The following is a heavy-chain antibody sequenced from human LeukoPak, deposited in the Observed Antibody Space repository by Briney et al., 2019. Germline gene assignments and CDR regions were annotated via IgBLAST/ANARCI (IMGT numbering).Heavy chain of an antibody. CDR3: STIWRPARWLVRNHYYYYYYMDV. CDR1: GFTFSSYS. CDR2: INWNGGST. J-gene: IGHJ6*03. V-gene: IGHV3-20*04. D-gene: IGHD5-24*01. Sequence: PGGSLRLSCAASGFTFSSYSMNWVRQAPGKGLEWVSGINWNGGSTGYADSVKGRFTISRDNAKNSLYLQMNSLRADDKALDYFSTIWRPARWLVRNHYYYYYYMDVWGKGTTVTVSS.